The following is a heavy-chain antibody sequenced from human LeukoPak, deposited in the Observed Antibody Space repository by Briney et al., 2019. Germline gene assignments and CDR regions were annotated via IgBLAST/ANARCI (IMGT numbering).Heavy chain of an antibody. V-gene: IGHV3-30*01. CDR3: ARDRQYYDSSGYPHYFDY. J-gene: IGHJ4*02. Sequence: GRSLRLSCAASGFTFSRYAMHWVRQAPGKGLEWVAVTSPDGNEKYYADSVKGRFTISRDNSKNTVFLQMNSLSTEDTAVYYCARDRQYYDSSGYPHYFDYWGQGTLVTVSS. CDR2: TSPDGNEK. CDR1: GFTFSRYA. D-gene: IGHD3-22*01.